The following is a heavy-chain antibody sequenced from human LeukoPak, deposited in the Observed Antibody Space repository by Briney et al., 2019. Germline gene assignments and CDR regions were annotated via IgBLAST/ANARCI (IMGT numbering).Heavy chain of an antibody. J-gene: IGHJ4*02. CDR3: ARYLSSGGDY. CDR2: INPNSGGT. Sequence: GASVKVSCKASGYTFTDYYIHWVRQAPARGLEYMGWINPNSGGTSYAQKFHDRVTMTRDTSLTSAYLELSRLTSDDTAVYYCARYLSSGGDYWGQGTLVTVPS. CDR1: GYTFTDYY. D-gene: IGHD2-15*01. V-gene: IGHV1-2*02.